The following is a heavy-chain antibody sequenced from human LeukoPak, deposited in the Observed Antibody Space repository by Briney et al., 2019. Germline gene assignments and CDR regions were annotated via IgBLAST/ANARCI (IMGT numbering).Heavy chain of an antibody. CDR2: MNTKTGNT. CDR3: VAMLY. J-gene: IGHJ4*02. V-gene: IGHV1-8*01. Sequence: ASVKVSCKAPGYTFTNSDINWVRQAPGQGLEWMGWMNTKTGNTGFAQKLQGRVTMSMDTSITTAYMEVTSLRSEDTAVYYCVAMLYWGQGTLVTVSS. D-gene: IGHD3-16*01. CDR1: GYTFTNSD.